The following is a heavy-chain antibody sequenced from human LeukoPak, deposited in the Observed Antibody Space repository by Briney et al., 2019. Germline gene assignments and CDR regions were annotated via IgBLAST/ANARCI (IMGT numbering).Heavy chain of an antibody. Sequence: GGSPRLSCAASGFTFSSFGMNWVRQAPGKGLEWVSYISSSSSTKYYADSVKGRITISRDNAKNSLYLQMNSLRAEDTAVYYCARGGYCSSTSCYIRNWFDPWGQGTLVTVSS. CDR1: GFTFSSFG. J-gene: IGHJ5*02. D-gene: IGHD2-2*02. V-gene: IGHV3-48*01. CDR2: ISSSSSTK. CDR3: ARGGYCSSTSCYIRNWFDP.